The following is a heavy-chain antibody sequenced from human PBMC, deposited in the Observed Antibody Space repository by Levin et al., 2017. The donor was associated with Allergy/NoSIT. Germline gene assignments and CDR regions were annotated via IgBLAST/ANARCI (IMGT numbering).Heavy chain of an antibody. CDR1: GFSFGNNF. D-gene: IGHD3-22*01. Sequence: GESLKISCAASGFSFGNNFMSWVRQSPGKGLEWVSVVYDGYTTYYADSVKDRFIISRDDSRSILYLQMHNLKAEDTALYYCTSSGTKRSSIYYDWGQGTLVIVSS. V-gene: IGHV3-66*01. J-gene: IGHJ4*02. CDR2: VYDGYTT. CDR3: TSSGTKRSSIYYD.